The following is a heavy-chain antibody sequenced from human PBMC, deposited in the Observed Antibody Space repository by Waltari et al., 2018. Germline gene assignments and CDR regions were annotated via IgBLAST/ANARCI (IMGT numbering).Heavy chain of an antibody. CDR2: IYGNDDK. Sequence: QITLKESGPTLVKPTQTLSLTCSFSGFALRSSGVGVGWIRQPPGKALEWLAIIYGNDDKRYNPSLKRRLTITKDTSKNQVVLTMTNLDPVDTGTYYCAHRPTKYYHDGNDYCWFDPWGQGTLVTVSS. CDR1: GFALRSSGVG. V-gene: IGHV2-5*01. D-gene: IGHD3-22*01. J-gene: IGHJ5*02. CDR3: AHRPTKYYHDGNDYCWFDP.